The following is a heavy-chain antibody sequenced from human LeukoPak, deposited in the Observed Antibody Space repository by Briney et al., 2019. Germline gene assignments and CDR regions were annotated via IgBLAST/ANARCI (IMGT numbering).Heavy chain of an antibody. CDR1: GYTFTRYY. D-gene: IGHD6-19*01. Sequence: ASVKVSCKASGYTFTRYYMHWVRQAPAQGLEWMGRINPNSGGTNYAQKFQGRVTMTRDTSISTAYMEVSSLRSDDTAVYYCARGQQWLEAFDYWGLGTLVTVSS. CDR3: ARGQQWLEAFDY. CDR2: INPNSGGT. J-gene: IGHJ4*02. V-gene: IGHV1-2*06.